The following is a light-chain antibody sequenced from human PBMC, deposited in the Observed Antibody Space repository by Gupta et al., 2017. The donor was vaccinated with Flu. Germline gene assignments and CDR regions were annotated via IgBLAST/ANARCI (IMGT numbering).Light chain of an antibody. Sequence: PSSLSASVGDRVTITCRASQSISSYLNGYQQKPGKAPKLLIYAASSLQSGVPSRFSGSGSGTDFTLTISRLQPEDFATYYCQQRDSTPRTFGHGTKVDIK. J-gene: IGKJ3*01. CDR3: QQRDSTPRT. V-gene: IGKV1-39*01. CDR2: AAS. CDR1: QSISSY.